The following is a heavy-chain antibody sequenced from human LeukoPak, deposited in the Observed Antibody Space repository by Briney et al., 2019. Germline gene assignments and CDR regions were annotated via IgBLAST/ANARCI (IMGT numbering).Heavy chain of an antibody. V-gene: IGHV3-23*01. CDR3: AKDRAQQLVLDF. D-gene: IGHD6-13*01. Sequence: GGTLRLSCAASGFTFSSYAMSWVRQAPGKGLQWVSAIIGSGSSTYYADSVKGRFTISRDNSKNTLFLQMNSLRAEDTAVYYCAKDRAQQLVLDFWGQGTLVTVSS. CDR1: GFTFSSYA. CDR2: IIGSGSST. J-gene: IGHJ4*02.